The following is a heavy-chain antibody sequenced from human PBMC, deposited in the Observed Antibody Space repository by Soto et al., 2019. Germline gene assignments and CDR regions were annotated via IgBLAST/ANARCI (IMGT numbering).Heavy chain of an antibody. V-gene: IGHV1-69*02. Sequence: QVQLVQSGAEVKKPGSSVKVSCKASGGTFSSYTISWVRQAPGQGLEWMGRIIPILGIANYAQKFQGRVTITADKSTSTAYMELSSLRSEDTAVYYCASPGYSGYDSRSLRSVFDYWGQGTLVTVSS. CDR3: ASPGYSGYDSRSLRSVFDY. CDR1: GGTFSSYT. J-gene: IGHJ4*02. CDR2: IIPILGIA. D-gene: IGHD5-12*01.